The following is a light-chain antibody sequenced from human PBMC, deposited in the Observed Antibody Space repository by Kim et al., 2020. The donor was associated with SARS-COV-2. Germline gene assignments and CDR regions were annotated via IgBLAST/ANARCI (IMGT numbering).Light chain of an antibody. CDR1: SGSIAINY. J-gene: IGLJ2*01. CDR2: EDN. V-gene: IGLV6-57*03. CDR3: QSYDSSNQGV. Sequence: KTGTISCTRSSGSIAINYVQWYQQRPGSAPTTVIYEDNQRPSGVPDRFSGSIDSSSNSASLTISGLKTEDEADYYCQSYDSSNQGVFGGGTQLTVL.